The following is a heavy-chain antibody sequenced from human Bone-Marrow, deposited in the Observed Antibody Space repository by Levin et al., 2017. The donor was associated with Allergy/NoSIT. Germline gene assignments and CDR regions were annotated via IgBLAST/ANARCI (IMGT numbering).Heavy chain of an antibody. D-gene: IGHD5-18*01. Sequence: GESLKISCAASGFTFSSYWMHWVRQAPGKGLVWVSRINSDGSSTSYADSVRGRFTISRDNAKNTLYLQMNSLRAEDTAVYYCARDDGYSYGYAFDIWGQGTMVTVSS. CDR3: ARDDGYSYGYAFDI. J-gene: IGHJ3*02. CDR1: GFTFSSYW. V-gene: IGHV3-74*01. CDR2: INSDGSST.